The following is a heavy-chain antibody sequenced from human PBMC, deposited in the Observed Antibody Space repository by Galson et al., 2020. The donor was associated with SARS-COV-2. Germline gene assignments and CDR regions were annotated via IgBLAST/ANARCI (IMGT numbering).Heavy chain of an antibody. CDR1: GFSLSTSGVG. V-gene: IGHV2-5*02. CDR2: IYWDDDK. J-gene: IGHJ4*02. Sequence: SGPTLVKPTQTLTLTCTFSGFSLSTSGVGVGWIRQPPGKALEWLALIYWDDDKRYSPSLKSRLTITKDTSKNQVVLTMTNMDPVDTATYYCAHGGVLRYFDWLLSPYYFDYWGQGTLVTVSS. CDR3: AHGGVLRYFDWLLSPYYFDY. D-gene: IGHD3-9*01.